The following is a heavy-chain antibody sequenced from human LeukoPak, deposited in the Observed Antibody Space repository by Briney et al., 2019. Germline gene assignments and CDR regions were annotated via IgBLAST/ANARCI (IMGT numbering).Heavy chain of an antibody. J-gene: IGHJ6*02. D-gene: IGHD5-18*01. Sequence: GGSLRLSCAASGFTFSSYSMNWVRQAPGKGLEWVSSISSSSSYIYYADSVKGRFTISRDNAKNSLYLQMNSLRAEDTAVYYRARWVRGYRYGGPDYYYGMDVWGQGTTVTVSS. CDR2: ISSSSSYI. CDR3: ARWVRGYRYGGPDYYYGMDV. CDR1: GFTFSSYS. V-gene: IGHV3-21*01.